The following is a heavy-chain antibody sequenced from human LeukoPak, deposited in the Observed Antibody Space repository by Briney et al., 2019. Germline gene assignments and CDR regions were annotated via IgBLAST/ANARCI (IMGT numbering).Heavy chain of an antibody. D-gene: IGHD4-17*01. Sequence: GGSLRLSCAASGFTLSSYAMSWVRQAPGKGLEWVSSISSSSSYIYYADSVKGRFTISRDNAKNSLYLQMNSLRAEDTAVYYCAKADYGDYPMCFDYWGQGTLVTVSS. CDR3: AKADYGDYPMCFDY. CDR1: GFTLSSYA. V-gene: IGHV3-21*04. J-gene: IGHJ4*02. CDR2: ISSSSSYI.